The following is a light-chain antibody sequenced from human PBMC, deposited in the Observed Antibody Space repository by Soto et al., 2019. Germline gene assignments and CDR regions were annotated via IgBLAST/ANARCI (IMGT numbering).Light chain of an antibody. CDR2: GES. CDR3: QQYGSL. Sequence: EIVLTQSPGTLSLSPGERATLSCRASQSVSSSYLAWYQQKPGQAPRLLIYGESSRATGIPDRFSGSGSGTDFTLTISRLEPEDFAVYYCQQYGSLFGGGTKVEIK. CDR1: QSVSSSY. J-gene: IGKJ4*01. V-gene: IGKV3-20*01.